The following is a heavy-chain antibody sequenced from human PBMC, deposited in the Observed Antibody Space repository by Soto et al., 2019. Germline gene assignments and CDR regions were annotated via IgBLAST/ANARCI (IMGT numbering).Heavy chain of an antibody. CDR2: IKRDGTET. J-gene: IGHJ6*02. Sequence: EEQLVESGGGLVQPGGSLRLSCAASGFTFSNYWMHWVRQAPGKGLEWVSRIKRDGTETNYADSVKGRFTISRDNAKNSLYLQMNSLRAEATAVYYCARVECRSGACPSAMAVWGQGTTVIVSS. CDR1: GFTFSNYW. D-gene: IGHD2-21*01. V-gene: IGHV3-74*01. CDR3: ARVECRSGACPSAMAV.